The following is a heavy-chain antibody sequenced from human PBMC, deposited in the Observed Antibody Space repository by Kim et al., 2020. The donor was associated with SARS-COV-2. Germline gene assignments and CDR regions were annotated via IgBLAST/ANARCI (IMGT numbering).Heavy chain of an antibody. J-gene: IGHJ4*02. V-gene: IGHV1-69*01. D-gene: IGHD6-19*01. Sequence: AQKFQGRVTITADESTSTAYMELSSLGSEDTAVYYCARDRGIAVAGYFDYWGQGTLVTVSS. CDR3: ARDRGIAVAGYFDY.